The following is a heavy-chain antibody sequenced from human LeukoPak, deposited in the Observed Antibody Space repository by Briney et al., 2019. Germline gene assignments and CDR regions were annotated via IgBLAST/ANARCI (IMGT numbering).Heavy chain of an antibody. CDR2: ISWNSDSV. CDR1: GFTFDDYA. V-gene: IGHV3-9*01. J-gene: IGHJ6*02. Sequence: GRSLRLSCAASGFTFDDYAMHWVRQAPGKGLEWVSGISWNSDSVAYADSVKGRFTISRDNAKNPLNLQMNSLRAEDSAVYYCAKDKGTYYYYGMDVWGQGTTVSVSS. CDR3: AKDKGTYYYYGMDV.